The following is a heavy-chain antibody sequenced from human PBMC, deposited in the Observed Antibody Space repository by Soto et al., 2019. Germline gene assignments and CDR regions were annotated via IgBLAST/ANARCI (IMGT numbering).Heavy chain of an antibody. D-gene: IGHD2-21*02. CDR1: GFTFSSYA. V-gene: IGHV3-23*01. Sequence: PGGSLRLSCAASGFTFSSYAMSWVRQAPGKGLEWVSAISGSGGSTYYADPVKGRFTISRDNSKNTLYLQMNSLRAEDTAVYYCAKPDLAYCGGDCYLDGAFDIWGQGTMVTVSS. CDR2: ISGSGGST. CDR3: AKPDLAYCGGDCYLDGAFDI. J-gene: IGHJ3*02.